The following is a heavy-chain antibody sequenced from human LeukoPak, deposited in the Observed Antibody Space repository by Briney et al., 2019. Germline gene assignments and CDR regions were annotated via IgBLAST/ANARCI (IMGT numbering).Heavy chain of an antibody. CDR3: ARGRRITMIVVVITGHSNDAFDI. Sequence: SETLSLTCAVYGGSFSGYYWSWIRQPPGKGLEWIGEINHSGSTNYNPSLKSRVTISVDTSKNQFSLKLSSVTAADTAVYYCARGRRITMIVVVITGHSNDAFDIWGQGTMVTVSS. J-gene: IGHJ3*02. V-gene: IGHV4-34*01. CDR1: GGSFSGYY. CDR2: INHSGST. D-gene: IGHD3-22*01.